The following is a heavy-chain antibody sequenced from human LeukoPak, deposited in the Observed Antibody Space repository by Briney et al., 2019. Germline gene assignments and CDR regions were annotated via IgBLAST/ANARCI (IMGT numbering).Heavy chain of an antibody. CDR2: LNSDGSGT. CDR3: ARAKYYYGSGSYYDAFDI. Sequence: GGSLRLSCVASGFTFNRYKMHWVRQGPGKGLMWVSRLNSDGSGTTYADSVKGRFTISRDNAKNTLYLQMNSPRAEDTAVYYCARAKYYYGSGSYYDAFDIWGQGTMVTVSS. CDR1: GFTFNRYK. V-gene: IGHV3-74*01. J-gene: IGHJ3*02. D-gene: IGHD3-10*01.